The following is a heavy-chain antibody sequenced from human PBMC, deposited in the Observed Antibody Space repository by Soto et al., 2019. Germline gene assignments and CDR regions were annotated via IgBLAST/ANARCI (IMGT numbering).Heavy chain of an antibody. D-gene: IGHD3-22*01. J-gene: IGHJ4*02. Sequence: QVQLVQSGAEVKKPGASVKVSCKASGYTFTTYGMSWVRQAPGQGLDWMGWISTYNGNTKYAERLQGRVNMNTDTTTSTAYTELMSLRSDDTAVDYSARWPSDYYASSGNYFLDFWGQGTLVTVAS. CDR2: ISTYNGNT. V-gene: IGHV1-18*01. CDR3: ARWPSDYYASSGNYFLDF. CDR1: GYTFTTYG.